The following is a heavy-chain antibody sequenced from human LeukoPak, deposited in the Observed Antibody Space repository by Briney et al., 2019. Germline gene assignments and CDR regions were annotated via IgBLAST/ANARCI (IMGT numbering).Heavy chain of an antibody. J-gene: IGHJ4*02. CDR2: IYYSGSP. CDR1: GGSISSNTYY. CDR3: ARHRGCSGGTCYRYFDY. D-gene: IGHD2-15*01. Sequence: PSETLSLTCTVSGGSISSNTYYWGWIRQPPGKGLEWIGSIYYSGSPYYNPSLKSRATISVDKFTNQFSLKLTSVTAADTAVYYCARHRGCSGGTCYRYFDYWGQGTLVTVSS. V-gene: IGHV4-39*01.